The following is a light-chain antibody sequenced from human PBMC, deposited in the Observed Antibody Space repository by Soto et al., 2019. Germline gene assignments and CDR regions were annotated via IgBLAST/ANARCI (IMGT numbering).Light chain of an antibody. V-gene: IGKV3-15*01. CDR2: GAS. Sequence: ELVLTQSPAALSVSPGDRVTISCRASQSVDINLAWYPQRLGQAPRLLVYGASTKATDIPGRFSGGGSGTEFTRTINNLQSEDVAVEDGQQYKHRARTFGQGTKVEIK. CDR1: QSVDIN. J-gene: IGKJ1*01. CDR3: QQYKHRART.